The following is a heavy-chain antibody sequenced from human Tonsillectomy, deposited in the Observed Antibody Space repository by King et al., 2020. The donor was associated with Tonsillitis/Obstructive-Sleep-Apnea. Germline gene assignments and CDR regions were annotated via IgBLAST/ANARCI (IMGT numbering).Heavy chain of an antibody. CDR2: ISGSGGST. Sequence: VQLVESGGGLVQPGGSLRLSCAASGFTFSSYAMTWVRQAPGKGLEWVSAISGSGGSTYSADSVMGRFTISRDNSKNMLYLQMNTLRAADTAIYYCAKITSYSGGWYGGQFDYWGQGTLVTVSS. D-gene: IGHD6-19*01. CDR3: AKITSYSGGWYGGQFDY. V-gene: IGHV3-23*04. CDR1: GFTFSSYA. J-gene: IGHJ4*02.